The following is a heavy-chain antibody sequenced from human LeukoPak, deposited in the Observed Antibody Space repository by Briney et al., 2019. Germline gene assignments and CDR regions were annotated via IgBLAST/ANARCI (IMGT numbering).Heavy chain of an antibody. CDR2: IYHSGST. V-gene: IGHV4-4*02. D-gene: IGHD3-22*01. CDR1: GGSISSSNW. CDR3: AILTDYYDSSGYAYFDY. J-gene: IGHJ4*02. Sequence: SETLSLTCAVSGGSISSSNWWSWVRQPPGKGLEWIGEIYHSGSTNYNPSLKSRVTISVDKSKNQFSLKLSSVTAADTAVYYCAILTDYYDSSGYAYFDYWGQGTPVTVSS.